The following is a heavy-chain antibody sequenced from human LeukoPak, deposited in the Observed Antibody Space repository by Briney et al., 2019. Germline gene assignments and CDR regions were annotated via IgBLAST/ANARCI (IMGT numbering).Heavy chain of an antibody. D-gene: IGHD3-22*01. V-gene: IGHV3-15*01. CDR2: IKSKTDGGTT. CDR1: GFTFSNAW. CDR3: TTVDYYDSSGYPNRDFDY. Sequence: NSGGSLRLSCAASGFTFSNAWMSWVRQAPGKGLEWVGRIKSKTDGGTTDYAAPVKGRFTISRDDSKNTLYLQMNSLKTEDTAVYYCTTVDYYDSSGYPNRDFDYWGQGTLVTVSS. J-gene: IGHJ4*02.